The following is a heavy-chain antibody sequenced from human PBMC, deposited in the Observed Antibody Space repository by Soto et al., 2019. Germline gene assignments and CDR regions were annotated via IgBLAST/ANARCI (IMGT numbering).Heavy chain of an antibody. CDR2: INHGGST. V-gene: IGHV4-34*01. CDR1: GGSFSGYY. J-gene: IGHJ4*02. CDR3: ARTSQWLSYFDY. Sequence: SETLSLTCAVYGGSFSGYYWSWIRQPPGKGLEWIGEINHGGSTNYNPSLKSRVTISVDTSKNQFSLKLSSVTAADTAVYYCARTSQWLSYFDYWGQGTLVTVSS. D-gene: IGHD6-19*01.